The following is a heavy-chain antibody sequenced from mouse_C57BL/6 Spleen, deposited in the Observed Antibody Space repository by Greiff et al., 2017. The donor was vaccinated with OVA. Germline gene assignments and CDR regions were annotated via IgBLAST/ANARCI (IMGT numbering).Heavy chain of an antibody. CDR1: EYEFPSHD. J-gene: IGHJ3*01. Sequence: EVQLKESGGGLVQPGESLKLSCESNEYEFPSHDMSWVRKTPEKRLELVADINSDGGSTYYTDPMERRFIISRDKTKKTLYLQMSRLRSEDTALYYCARHYGSSYEWFAYWGQGTLVTVSA. CDR2: INSDGGST. CDR3: ARHYGSSYEWFAY. D-gene: IGHD1-1*01. V-gene: IGHV5-2*01.